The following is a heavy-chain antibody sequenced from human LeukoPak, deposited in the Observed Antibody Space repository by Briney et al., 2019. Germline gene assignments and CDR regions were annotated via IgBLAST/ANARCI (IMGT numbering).Heavy chain of an antibody. V-gene: IGHV4-4*02. CDR3: ARDASLQTGAFDV. Sequence: SETLSLTCAVSGGSISRSDWWSWVRQSPGKGLGWIVEIFHSGSTKYNPSLKSRVTISVDKSKNQFSLNLTSVTAADTAMYYCARDASLQTGAFDVWGQGTMVTVSS. CDR2: IFHSGST. D-gene: IGHD5-24*01. J-gene: IGHJ3*01. CDR1: GGSISRSDW.